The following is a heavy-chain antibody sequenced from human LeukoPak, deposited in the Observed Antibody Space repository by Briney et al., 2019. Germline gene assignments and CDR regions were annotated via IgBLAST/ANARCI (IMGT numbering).Heavy chain of an antibody. J-gene: IGHJ6*03. CDR2: ISSSSSYI. CDR1: GFTFRSYS. Sequence: GGSLRLSCAASGFTFRSYSMNWVRQAPGKGLEWVSSISSSSSYIYYADSVKGRFTISRDNSKNTLYLQMNSLRAEDTAVYYCAKDRGGFRYYMDVWGKGTTVTVSS. V-gene: IGHV3-21*04. CDR3: AKDRGGFRYYMDV. D-gene: IGHD3-16*01.